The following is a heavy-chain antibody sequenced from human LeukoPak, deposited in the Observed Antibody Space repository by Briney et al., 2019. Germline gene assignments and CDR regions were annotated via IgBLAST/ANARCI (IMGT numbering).Heavy chain of an antibody. Sequence: SETLSLTCTVSGDSITRSDYYWDWIRQPPGKGLEWIGSIYYSGSTYYKPSLKSRVTIFVDTLKNQFSLKLSSVTAADTAVYYCARGGTRYSYGSFYYYYYMDVWGRGTTVTISS. D-gene: IGHD5-18*01. CDR2: IYYSGST. J-gene: IGHJ6*03. CDR3: ARGGTRYSYGSFYYYYYMDV. CDR1: GDSITRSDYY. V-gene: IGHV4-39*07.